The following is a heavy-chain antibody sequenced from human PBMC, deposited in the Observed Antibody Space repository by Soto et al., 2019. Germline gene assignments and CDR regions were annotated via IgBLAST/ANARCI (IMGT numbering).Heavy chain of an antibody. V-gene: IGHV1-8*01. J-gene: IGHJ4*02. CDR2: MNPNSGNT. D-gene: IGHD3-3*01. CDR3: ARESPPGYYHFCSGYHSFDS. CDR1: GYTFTRDD. Sequence: ASVKVSCKASGYTFTRDDIHWVRQATGQGLEWMGWMNPNSGNTSYAQKFQGRVTMTRNTSISTAYMELSSLRSDDTAVYYCARESPPGYYHFCSGYHSFDSRDKGTLVIGSS.